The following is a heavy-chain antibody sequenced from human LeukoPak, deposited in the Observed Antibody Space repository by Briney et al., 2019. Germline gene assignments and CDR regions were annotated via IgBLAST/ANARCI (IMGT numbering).Heavy chain of an antibody. CDR2: ISGRTSTI. CDR1: GFTFSPYS. J-gene: IGHJ6*04. Sequence: GGSLRLSCVVSGFTFSPYSMNWVRQAPGKGLEWVAYISGRTSTIYYADSVYGRFTISRDNAKNSLYLQMNSLRAEDTAVYYCAELGITMVGGVWGKGTTVTISS. CDR3: AELGITMVGGV. D-gene: IGHD3-10*02. V-gene: IGHV3-48*04.